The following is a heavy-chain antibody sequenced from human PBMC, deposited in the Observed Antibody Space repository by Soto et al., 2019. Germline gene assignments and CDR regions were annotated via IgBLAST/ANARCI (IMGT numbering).Heavy chain of an antibody. Sequence: QVQLVESGGGLVRPGGSLRLSCEASGFTFRDYYMTWFRQAPGKGLEWLSYIDSSTKYTNYADSVKGRFPISRDNAKNSLYLQRNSLRADDTAVYYCAREYYYTMDVWGQGTMVTVSS. J-gene: IGHJ6*02. CDR2: IDSSTKYT. CDR1: GFTFRDYY. CDR3: AREYYYTMDV. V-gene: IGHV3-11*05.